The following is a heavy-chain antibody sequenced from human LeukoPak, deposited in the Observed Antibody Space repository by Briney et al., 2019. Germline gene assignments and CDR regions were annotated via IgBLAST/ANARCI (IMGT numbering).Heavy chain of an antibody. CDR2: INSNSGAR. Sequence: GASVKASCKASGYTFSGYYMHWVRQAPGQGLESMGWINSNSGARNYAPKFQGRVTFSRDNSISTAYMELSSLRSDDTAIYYCARGRGGATTGFDHWGQGTLVTVSS. J-gene: IGHJ4*02. CDR3: ARGRGGATTGFDH. CDR1: GYTFSGYY. D-gene: IGHD1-26*01. V-gene: IGHV1-2*02.